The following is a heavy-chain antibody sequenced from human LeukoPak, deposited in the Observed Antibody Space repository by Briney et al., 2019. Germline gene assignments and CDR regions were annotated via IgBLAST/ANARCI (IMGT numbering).Heavy chain of an antibody. CDR3: ARAAYDFWSGYPYYFDY. J-gene: IGHJ4*02. CDR1: GFTVSSNY. CDR2: IYSGGST. D-gene: IGHD3-3*01. V-gene: IGHV3-53*01. Sequence: GGSVRLSCAASGFTVSSNYMSWVRQAPGKGLEWVSVIYSGGSTYYADSVKGRFTISRDNSKNTLYLQMNSLRAEDTAVYYCARAAYDFWSGYPYYFDYWGQGTLVTVSS.